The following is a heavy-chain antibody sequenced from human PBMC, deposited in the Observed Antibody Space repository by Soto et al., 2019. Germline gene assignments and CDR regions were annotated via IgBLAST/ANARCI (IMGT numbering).Heavy chain of an antibody. V-gene: IGHV3-23*01. CDR1: GFTFSSYA. CDR3: TKALVGYYYYMDV. Sequence: GGSLRLSCAASGFTFSSYAMSWVRQAPGKGLEWVSAISGSGGSTYYADSVKGRFTISRDNSKNTLYLQVNSLRAEDTAVYYCTKALVGYYYYMDVWGKGTTVTVSS. CDR2: ISGSGGST. J-gene: IGHJ6*03. D-gene: IGHD6-6*01.